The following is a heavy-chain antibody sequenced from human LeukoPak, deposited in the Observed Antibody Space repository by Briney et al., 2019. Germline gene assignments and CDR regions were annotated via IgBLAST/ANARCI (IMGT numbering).Heavy chain of an antibody. J-gene: IGHJ6*03. CDR2: IYYSGST. Sequence: PGGSLRLSCAASGFTVSSNYMSWVRQPPGKGLEWIGSIYYSGSTYYNPSLKSRVTISVDTSKNQFSLKLSSATAADTAVYYCARLPDSSYNYMDVWGKGTTVTVSS. CDR3: ARLPDSSYNYMDV. CDR1: GFTVSSNY. D-gene: IGHD6-6*01. V-gene: IGHV4-39*01.